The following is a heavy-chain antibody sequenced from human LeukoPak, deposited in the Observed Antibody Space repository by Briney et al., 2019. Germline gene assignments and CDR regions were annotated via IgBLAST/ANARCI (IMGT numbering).Heavy chain of an antibody. Sequence: SQTLSLTCTVSGGAISSGDYYWSWIRQPPGKGLEWIGYIYYSGSTYYNPSLKSRVTISVDTSKNQFSLKLSSVTAADTAVYYCASTISTSPGWSDPWGQGTLVTVSS. CDR1: GGAISSGDYY. CDR3: ASTISTSPGWSDP. CDR2: IYYSGST. V-gene: IGHV4-30-4*08. D-gene: IGHD3-3*01. J-gene: IGHJ5*02.